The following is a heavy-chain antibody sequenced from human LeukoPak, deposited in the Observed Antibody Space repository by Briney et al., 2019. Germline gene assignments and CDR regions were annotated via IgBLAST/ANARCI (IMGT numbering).Heavy chain of an antibody. CDR3: TRWGLCSSTTCQISDF. CDR1: GYTFTSYG. V-gene: IGHV1-18*01. J-gene: IGHJ4*02. Sequence: ASVTVSRKASGYTFTSYGSSWVRPAPGRGLEWMGWINVYNGNTNYAQKVQGRVTMTTDTYTATAYMELRSLRSDDTAVYFCTRWGLCSSTTCQISDFWGQGTLLTVSS. D-gene: IGHD2-2*01. CDR2: INVYNGNT.